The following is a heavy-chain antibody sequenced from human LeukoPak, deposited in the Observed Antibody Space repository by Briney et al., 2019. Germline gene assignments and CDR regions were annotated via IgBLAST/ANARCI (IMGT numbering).Heavy chain of an antibody. Sequence: GGSLRLSCAASGFTFSSYSMNWVRQAPGKGLEWVSSISSSSSYIYYADSVKGRFTISRDNAKNSLYLQMNSLRAEDTAVYYCARVEPTSIRYFDYWGQGTLVTVSS. J-gene: IGHJ4*02. CDR2: ISSSSSYI. D-gene: IGHD6-6*01. CDR3: ARVEPTSIRYFDY. CDR1: GFTFSSYS. V-gene: IGHV3-21*01.